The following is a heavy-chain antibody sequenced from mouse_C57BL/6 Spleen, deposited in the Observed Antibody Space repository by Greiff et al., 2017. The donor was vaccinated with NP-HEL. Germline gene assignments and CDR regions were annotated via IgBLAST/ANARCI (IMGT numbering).Heavy chain of an antibody. CDR3: ARNSYGSSYDFDY. V-gene: IGHV1-18*01. J-gene: IGHJ2*01. Sequence: EVQLQQSGPELVKPGASVKIPCKASGYTFTDYNMDWVKQSHGKSLEWIGDINPNNGGTIYNQKFKGKATLTVDKSSSTAYMELRSLTSEDTAVYYCARNSYGSSYDFDYWGQGTTLTVSS. D-gene: IGHD1-1*01. CDR2: INPNNGGT. CDR1: GYTFTDYN.